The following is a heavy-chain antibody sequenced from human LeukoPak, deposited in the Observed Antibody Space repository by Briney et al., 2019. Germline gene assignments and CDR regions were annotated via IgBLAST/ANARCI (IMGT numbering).Heavy chain of an antibody. V-gene: IGHV3-23*01. D-gene: IGHD3-10*01. Sequence: GGSLRLSCAASRFSFSSYAMNWVRQAPGKGLEWVSDINGSGGNTYYADSVKGRFTISRDNSKNTLYLQMNSLRAEDTAVYYCAKRGLLWGQGTLVTVSS. CDR3: AKRGLL. CDR1: RFSFSSYA. CDR2: INGSGGNT. J-gene: IGHJ4*02.